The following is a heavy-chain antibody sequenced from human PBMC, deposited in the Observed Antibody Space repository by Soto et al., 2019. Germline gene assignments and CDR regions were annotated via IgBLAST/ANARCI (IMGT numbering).Heavy chain of an antibody. Sequence: VASVKVSCKASGGTFSSYAISCVRQAPGQGLECMGGIIPIFGTANYAQKFQGRVTITADESTSTAYKELSSLRSEDTAVYYCARDGPGWVWGCYRDVRYFDSWGQGTLVTVSS. CDR2: IIPIFGTA. CDR1: GGTFSSYA. J-gene: IGHJ4*02. V-gene: IGHV1-69*13. CDR3: ARDGPGWVWGCYRDVRYFDS. D-gene: IGHD3-16*02.